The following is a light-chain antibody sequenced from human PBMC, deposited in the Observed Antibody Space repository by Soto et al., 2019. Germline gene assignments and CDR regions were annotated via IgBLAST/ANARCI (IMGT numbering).Light chain of an antibody. CDR3: QKAKSFPPL. CDR1: QGISSW. J-gene: IGKJ2*01. V-gene: IGKV1-12*01. Sequence: DIQMTQSPSSVSASVGDRVTITCRASQGISSWLAWYQQKPGKAPKLLIYAASSLQSGVPSRFSGRGSGTDFTLPISSLQPEDFSTYFFQKAKSFPPLFGQGTKLEIK. CDR2: AAS.